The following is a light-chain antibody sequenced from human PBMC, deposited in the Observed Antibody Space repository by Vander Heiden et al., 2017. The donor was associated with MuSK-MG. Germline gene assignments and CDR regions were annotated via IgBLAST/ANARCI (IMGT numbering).Light chain of an antibody. CDR1: QSISNF. CDR2: GAS. J-gene: IGKJ2*01. Sequence: DIQMTQSPSSLSASVGDRVTITCRASQSISNFLNWYQQKPGKAPKTLIYGASSLQSGVPSRFSGSGSGTDFTLTISNLQPEDFATYYCQQSDSIPHTFGQGTKLEIK. CDR3: QQSDSIPHT. V-gene: IGKV1-39*01.